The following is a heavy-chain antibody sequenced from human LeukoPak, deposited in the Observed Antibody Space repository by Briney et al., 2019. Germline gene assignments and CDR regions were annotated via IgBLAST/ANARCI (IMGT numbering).Heavy chain of an antibody. V-gene: IGHV4-59*01. CDR2: IYYSGST. CDR1: GGSISSYY. J-gene: IGHJ6*02. D-gene: IGHD6-13*01. Sequence: SETLSLTCTVSGGSISSYYWSRIRQPPGKGPEWIGYIYYSGSTNYNPSLKSRVTISVDTSKNQFSLKLSSVTAADTAVYYCARTTPGSYSSSWYDYYYYYGMDVWGQGTTVTVSS. CDR3: ARTTPGSYSSSWYDYYYYYGMDV.